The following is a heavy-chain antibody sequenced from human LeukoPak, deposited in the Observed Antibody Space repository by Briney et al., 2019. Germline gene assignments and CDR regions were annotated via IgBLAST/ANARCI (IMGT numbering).Heavy chain of an antibody. CDR3: VRHLMTIFGVVIKPGPFDP. D-gene: IGHD3-3*01. Sequence: SETLSLTCTVSGGSINNYFWSWIRQPPGKGLEWLGYVYYSGSTRHSPSLKSRVTISLDTSKNQFSLKLSSVTAADTAVYFCVRHLMTIFGVVIKPGPFDPWGQGTLVTVSS. J-gene: IGHJ5*02. V-gene: IGHV4-59*08. CDR2: VYYSGST. CDR1: GGSINNYF.